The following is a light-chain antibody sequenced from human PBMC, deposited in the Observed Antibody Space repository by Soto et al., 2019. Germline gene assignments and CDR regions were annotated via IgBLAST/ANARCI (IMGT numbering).Light chain of an antibody. CDR3: QVWDILSNHVV. CDR1: NIGDKS. CDR2: HDS. J-gene: IGLJ2*01. Sequence: SYELTQPRSVSVARGQTANITCGGINIGDKSVHWYQQRSGQAPVLIVYHDSDRPSGIPERFSGSNSGNTATLTITRAEAGDEADYSCQVWDILSNHVVFGGGTKLTVL. V-gene: IGLV3-21*02.